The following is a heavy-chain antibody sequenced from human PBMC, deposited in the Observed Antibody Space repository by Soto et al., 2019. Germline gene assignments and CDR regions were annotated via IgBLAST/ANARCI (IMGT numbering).Heavy chain of an antibody. CDR3: ARAERIAAAGYYYYYGMDV. D-gene: IGHD6-13*01. J-gene: IGHJ6*02. CDR1: GGSFSGYY. V-gene: IGHV4-34*01. CDR2: INHSGST. Sequence: PSETLSLTCAVYGGSFSGYYWSWIRQPPGKGLEWIGEINHSGSTNYNPSLKSRVTISVDTSKNQFSLKLSSVTAADTAVYYCARAERIAAAGYYYYYGMDVWGQGTTVT.